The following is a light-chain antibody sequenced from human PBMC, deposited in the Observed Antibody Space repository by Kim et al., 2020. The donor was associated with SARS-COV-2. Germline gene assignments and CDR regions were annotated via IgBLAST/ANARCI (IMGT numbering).Light chain of an antibody. CDR3: QQYNTWPYT. V-gene: IGKV3-15*01. CDR1: QSVSSN. J-gene: IGKJ2*01. Sequence: EIVMTQSPATLSVSPGERATLSCRASQSVSSNLAWYQQKHGQAPRLLIYGASTRATGLPARFSGSGSGTEVTLTISSLQSEDVAVYYCQQYNTWPYTFGQGTKLEI. CDR2: GAS.